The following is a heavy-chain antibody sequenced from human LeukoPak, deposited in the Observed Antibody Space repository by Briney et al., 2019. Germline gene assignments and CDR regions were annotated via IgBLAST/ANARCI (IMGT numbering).Heavy chain of an antibody. CDR1: GGTFSSYA. D-gene: IGHD3-22*01. Sequence: SVKVSCKASGGTFSSYAISWVRQAPGQGLEWMGGITPIFGTANYAQKFQGRVTITADESTSTAYMELSSLRSEDTAVYYCARARYYYDSSGYSHFDYWGQGTLVTVSS. CDR2: ITPIFGTA. CDR3: ARARYYYDSSGYSHFDY. J-gene: IGHJ4*02. V-gene: IGHV1-69*13.